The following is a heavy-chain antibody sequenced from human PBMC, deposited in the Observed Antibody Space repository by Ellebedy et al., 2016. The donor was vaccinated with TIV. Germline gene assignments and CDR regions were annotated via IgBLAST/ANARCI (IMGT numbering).Heavy chain of an antibody. Sequence: MPSETLSLTCTVSGGSISSYYWSWIRQPPGKGLEWIGYIYYSGSTNYNPSLKSRVTISVDTSKNQFSLKLSSVTAADTAVYYCARGPEKIAAAGTEYYYYGMDVWGQGTTVTVSS. D-gene: IGHD6-13*01. CDR3: ARGPEKIAAAGTEYYYYGMDV. CDR2: IYYSGST. J-gene: IGHJ6*02. V-gene: IGHV4-59*01. CDR1: GGSISSYY.